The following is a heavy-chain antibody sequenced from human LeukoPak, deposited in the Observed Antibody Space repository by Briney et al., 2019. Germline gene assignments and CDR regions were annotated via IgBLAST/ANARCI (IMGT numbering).Heavy chain of an antibody. Sequence: ASVKVSCKVSGYTLTELSMHWVRQAPGKGLEWMGGFDPEDGETIYAQKFQGRVTMTEDTSTDTAYMELSSLRSEDTAVYYCARGVGFRVGVQPYYMDVWGKGTTVTVSS. CDR1: GYTLTELS. D-gene: IGHD1-1*01. CDR2: FDPEDGET. V-gene: IGHV1-24*01. CDR3: ARGVGFRVGVQPYYMDV. J-gene: IGHJ6*03.